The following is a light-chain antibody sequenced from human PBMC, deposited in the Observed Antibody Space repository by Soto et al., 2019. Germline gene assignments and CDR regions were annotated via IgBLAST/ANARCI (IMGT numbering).Light chain of an antibody. J-gene: IGLJ3*02. V-gene: IGLV2-8*01. CDR3: SSYAGSKNLV. CDR2: EVN. Sequence: QSALTQPPSASGSPGQSVTISCTGTSSDVGGYNYVSWYRHHPGKAPKLMIYEVNKRPSGVPDRFSGSKSGNTASLPVSGLEAEDEADYYCSSYAGSKNLVFGGGNKRTFL. CDR1: SSDVGGYNY.